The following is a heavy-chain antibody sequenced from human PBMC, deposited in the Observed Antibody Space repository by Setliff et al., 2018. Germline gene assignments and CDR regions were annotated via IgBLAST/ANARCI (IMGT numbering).Heavy chain of an antibody. J-gene: IGHJ4*02. CDR3: ARGRNVASRLLDS. CDR2: ITHTGTTGST. D-gene: IGHD6-6*01. Sequence: SETLSLTCAASGGTFTYCYWTWIRQSPAKGLEWIGEITHTGTTGSTKYNPSLKSRVTMSIDTSKNQFSLMVTSVTAADTAVYYCARGRNVASRLLDSWGQGTLVTVSS. CDR1: GGTFTYCY. V-gene: IGHV4-34*01.